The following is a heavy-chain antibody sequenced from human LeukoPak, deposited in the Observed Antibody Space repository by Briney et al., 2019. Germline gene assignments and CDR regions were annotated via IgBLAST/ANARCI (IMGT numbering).Heavy chain of an antibody. CDR1: GYTFTNYG. Sequence: GASVKVSCKASGYTFTNYGINWVRQAPGQGLEWMGWISAYNGDTNYAQKFQGRVTMTGDRSISTAYMELSRLRSDDTAVYYCARERTPGSGYGVDYWGQGTVVTVSS. CDR3: ARERTPGSGYGVDY. CDR2: ISAYNGDT. J-gene: IGHJ4*02. V-gene: IGHV1-18*01. D-gene: IGHD6-25*01.